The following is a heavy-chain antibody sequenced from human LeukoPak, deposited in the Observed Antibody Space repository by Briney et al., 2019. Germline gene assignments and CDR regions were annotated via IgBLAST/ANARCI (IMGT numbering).Heavy chain of an antibody. Sequence: GGSLRLSCAASGFTFSSYSMNWARQAPGKGLEWVSSISSSSSYIYYADSVKGRFTISRDNSKNTLYLQMNSLRAEDTAVYYCARDHNRGYSYGLLDYWGQGTLVTVSS. D-gene: IGHD5-18*01. J-gene: IGHJ4*02. V-gene: IGHV3-21*01. CDR3: ARDHNRGYSYGLLDY. CDR2: ISSSSSYI. CDR1: GFTFSSYS.